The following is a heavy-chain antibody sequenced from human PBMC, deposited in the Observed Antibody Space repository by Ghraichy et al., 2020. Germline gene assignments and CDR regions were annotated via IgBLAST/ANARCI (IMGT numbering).Heavy chain of an antibody. D-gene: IGHD1-14*01. CDR2: INPNSGGT. CDR3: ARDLVRIGWFDP. J-gene: IGHJ5*02. Sequence: ASVKVSCKASGYTFTGYYMHWVRQAPGQGLEWMGWINPNSGGTNYAQKFQGRVTMTRDTSISTAYMELSRLRSDDTAVYYCARDLVRIGWFDPWGQGTLVTVSS. V-gene: IGHV1-2*02. CDR1: GYTFTGYY.